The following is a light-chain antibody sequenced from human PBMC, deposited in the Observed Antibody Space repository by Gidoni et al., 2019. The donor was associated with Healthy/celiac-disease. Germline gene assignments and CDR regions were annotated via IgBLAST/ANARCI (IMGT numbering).Light chain of an antibody. CDR2: AAS. J-gene: IGKJ2*01. CDR1: QSISSY. Sequence: DIQMTQSPSSLSASVGDRVTITCRASQSISSYLNWYQQKPGKAPKLLIYAASSLQSGVPSRFSGSGSGTDFTLTISSLQPEDFETYYCQQSYSTLWAFGQGTKLEIK. V-gene: IGKV1-39*01. CDR3: QQSYSTLWA.